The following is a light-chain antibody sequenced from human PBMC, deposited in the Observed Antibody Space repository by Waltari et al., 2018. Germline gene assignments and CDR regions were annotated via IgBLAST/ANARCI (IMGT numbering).Light chain of an antibody. CDR1: QSISSW. Sequence: DIQMTQSPSTLSASVGDRVTITCRASQSISSWLAWYQQKPGKTPKLLSYKASSLESGVPSRFSGSGSGTEFTLTISSLQPDDFATYYCQQYNSYSPTFGPGTKVDIK. CDR2: KAS. CDR3: QQYNSYSPT. V-gene: IGKV1-5*03. J-gene: IGKJ3*01.